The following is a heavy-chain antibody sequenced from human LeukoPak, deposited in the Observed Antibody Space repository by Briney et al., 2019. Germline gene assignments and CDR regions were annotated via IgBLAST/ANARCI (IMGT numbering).Heavy chain of an antibody. D-gene: IGHD3-10*01. CDR2: IKQDGSEK. Sequence: GGSLRPSCAASGFTFSSYWMSWVRQAPGKGLEWVANIKQDGSEKYYVDSVKGRFTISRDNAKNSLYLQMNSPRAEDTAVYYCARGIWFGYNWFDPWGQGTLVTVSS. CDR3: ARGIWFGYNWFDP. J-gene: IGHJ5*02. CDR1: GFTFSSYW. V-gene: IGHV3-7*03.